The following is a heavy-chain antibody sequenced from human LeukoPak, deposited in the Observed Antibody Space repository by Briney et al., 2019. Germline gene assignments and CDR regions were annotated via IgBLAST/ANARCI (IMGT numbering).Heavy chain of an antibody. Sequence: GGSLRLSCAASGFTVSSNYMSWVRQAPGKGLEWLSVIYSGGSTYYADSVKGRFTISRDNSKNTLYLQMNSLRAEDTAVYYCARGSRVAGTFDYWGQGTLVTVSS. CDR1: GFTVSSNY. CDR2: IYSGGST. J-gene: IGHJ4*02. CDR3: ARGSRVAGTFDY. D-gene: IGHD6-19*01. V-gene: IGHV3-53*01.